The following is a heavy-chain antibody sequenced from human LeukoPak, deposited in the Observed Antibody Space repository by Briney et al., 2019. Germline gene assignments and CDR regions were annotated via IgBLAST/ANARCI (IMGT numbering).Heavy chain of an antibody. CDR2: IYHGGGT. Sequence: SETLSLTCAVSGYSISSGYYWGWIRQPPGKGLEWFGSIYHGGGTSHNPSLKSRVTISVDTSKNQFSLKLSSVTAADTAVYYCARAGSDEEQLESWFFDYWGQGTLVTVSS. CDR3: ARAGSDEEQLESWFFDY. V-gene: IGHV4-38-2*01. J-gene: IGHJ4*02. CDR1: GYSISSGYY. D-gene: IGHD6-13*01.